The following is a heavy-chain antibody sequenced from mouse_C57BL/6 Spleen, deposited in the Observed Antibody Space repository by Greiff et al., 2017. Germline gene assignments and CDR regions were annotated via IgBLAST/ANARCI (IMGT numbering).Heavy chain of an antibody. D-gene: IGHD2-4*01. CDR3: ARGGDYGHYFDF. CDR2: ISYDGSN. J-gene: IGHJ2*01. CDR1: GYSITSGYY. V-gene: IGHV3-6*01. Sequence: EVKLQESGPGLVKPSQSLSLTCSVTGYSITSGYYWNWIRQFPGNKLEWMGYISYDGSNNYNPSLKNRISITRYTSTNHFFLKLHSLTTDDTATYYSARGGDYGHYFDFWGQGTTLTVSS.